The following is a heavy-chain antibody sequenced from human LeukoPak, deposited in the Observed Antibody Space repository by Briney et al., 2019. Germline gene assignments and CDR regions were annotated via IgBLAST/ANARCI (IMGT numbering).Heavy chain of an antibody. CDR2: INTSGST. V-gene: IGHV4-4*07. D-gene: IGHD5/OR15-5a*01. CDR3: ARESRRESTYGMDV. CDR1: GGSISSYY. Sequence: PSETLSLTCTVSGGSISSYYWSWIRQPAGKGLEWIGRINTSGSTNYNPSLKSRVTMSVDTSKNQFSLELSSVTAADTAVYYCARESRRESTYGMDVWGQGTTVTVSS. J-gene: IGHJ6*02.